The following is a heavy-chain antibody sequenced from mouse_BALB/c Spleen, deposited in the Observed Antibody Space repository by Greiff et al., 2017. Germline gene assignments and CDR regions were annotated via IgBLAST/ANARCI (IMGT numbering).Heavy chain of an antibody. CDR2: ISSGGST. D-gene: IGHD2-14*01. CDR3: ARDKYDALYAMDY. J-gene: IGHJ4*01. V-gene: IGHV5-6-5*01. Sequence: EVMLVESGGGLVKPGGSLKLSCAASGFTFSSYAMSWVRQTPEKRLEWVASISSGGSTYYPDSVKGRFTISRDNARNILYQQMSSLRSEDTAMYYCARDKYDALYAMDYWGQGTSVTVSS. CDR1: GFTFSSYA.